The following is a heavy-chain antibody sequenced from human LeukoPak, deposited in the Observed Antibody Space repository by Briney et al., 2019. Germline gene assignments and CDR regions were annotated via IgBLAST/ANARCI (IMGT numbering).Heavy chain of an antibody. CDR3: AREGDSRYYFDY. J-gene: IGHJ4*02. Sequence: ASVKVSCRASGYTFTSHYMHWVRQAPGQGLEWMGIINPSGGSTSYAQKFQGRVTMTRDTSTSTVYMELSSLRSEDTAVYYCAREGDSRYYFDYWGQGTLVTVSS. V-gene: IGHV1-46*03. D-gene: IGHD3-22*01. CDR2: INPSGGST. CDR1: GYTFTSHY.